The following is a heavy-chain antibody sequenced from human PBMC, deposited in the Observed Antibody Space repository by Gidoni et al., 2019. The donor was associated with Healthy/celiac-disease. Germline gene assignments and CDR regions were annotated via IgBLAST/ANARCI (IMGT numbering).Heavy chain of an antibody. Sequence: QVQLQESGPGLVNPSETLSLTYTAPGGYISSYYWSWIRQPPGKGLVWLGYIYYSGCTNYNPSLKSRVTISVDTSKNQFSLKLSSVTAADTAVYYCAREETGYCSSTSGYGYDAFDIWGQGTMVTVSS. CDR2: IYYSGCT. CDR1: GGYISSYY. CDR3: AREETGYCSSTSGYGYDAFDI. D-gene: IGHD2-2*01. J-gene: IGHJ3*02. V-gene: IGHV4-59*01.